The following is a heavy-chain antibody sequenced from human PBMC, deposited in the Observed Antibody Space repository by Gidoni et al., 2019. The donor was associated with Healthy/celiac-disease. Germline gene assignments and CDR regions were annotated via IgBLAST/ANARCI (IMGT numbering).Heavy chain of an antibody. D-gene: IGHD6-19*01. CDR2: ISWNSGSI. Sequence: EVQLVESGGGLVQPGRSLRLSCAASGFPFDDYAMHWVRQAPGKGLEWVSGISWNSGSIGYADSVKGRFTISRDNAKNSLYLQMNSLRAEDTALYYCAKSIGPTVASFDYWGQGTLVTVSS. CDR1: GFPFDDYA. CDR3: AKSIGPTVASFDY. V-gene: IGHV3-9*01. J-gene: IGHJ4*02.